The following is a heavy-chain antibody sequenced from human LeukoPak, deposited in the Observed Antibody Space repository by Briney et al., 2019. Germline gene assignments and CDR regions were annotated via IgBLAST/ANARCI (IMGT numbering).Heavy chain of an antibody. V-gene: IGHV1-69*13. D-gene: IGHD3-22*01. J-gene: IGHJ4*02. CDR2: IIPIFGTA. CDR1: GGTFSRYA. CDR3: ASNVDYYDSSGYSFDY. Sequence: SVTVSCKGSGGTFSRYAISWVRQAPGQGLEWMGGIIPIFGTANYAQKFQGRVTITADESTSTAYMELGSLRSEDTAVYYCASNVDYYDSSGYSFDYWGQGTLVTVSS.